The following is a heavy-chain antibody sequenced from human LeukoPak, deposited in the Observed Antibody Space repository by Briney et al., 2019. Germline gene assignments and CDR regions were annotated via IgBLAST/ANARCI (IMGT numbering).Heavy chain of an antibody. Sequence: GGSLRLSCAASGFTFSSYAMSWVRQAPGKGLEWVSAISGSGGSTYYADSVKGRFTISRGNSKNTLYLQMNSLRAEDTAVYYCAKGLGYSSSSAFDYWGQGTLVTVSS. CDR1: GFTFSSYA. CDR2: ISGSGGST. CDR3: AKGLGYSSSSAFDY. D-gene: IGHD6-6*01. J-gene: IGHJ4*02. V-gene: IGHV3-23*01.